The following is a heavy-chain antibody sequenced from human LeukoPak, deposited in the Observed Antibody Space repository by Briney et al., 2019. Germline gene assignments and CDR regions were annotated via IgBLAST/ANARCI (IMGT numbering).Heavy chain of an antibody. CDR3: VRGGLDH. J-gene: IGHJ4*02. CDR2: IDTSSGTI. D-gene: IGHD5-12*01. Sequence: GSLRLSCVASGFTFSGYSMNWVRQTPGKGLEWISYIDTSSGTIYHEDSVKGRFSTSRDNAKNSVYLQMNSLRADDTAMYYCVRGGLDHWGQGALVTVSS. V-gene: IGHV3-48*04. CDR1: GFTFSGYS.